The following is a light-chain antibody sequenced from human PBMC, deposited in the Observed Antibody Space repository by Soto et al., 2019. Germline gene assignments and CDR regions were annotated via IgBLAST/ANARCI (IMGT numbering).Light chain of an antibody. CDR1: QSVSGSY. J-gene: IGKJ4*01. CDR2: GGS. CDR3: QQYGSSPPLT. Sequence: EIVLTQSPGTLSLSPGERATLSCRASQSVSGSYIVWYQQKPGQAPRLLIYGGSSRATGIPDRFSGSGSGTDFTLTISRLEPEDVAVYYCQQYGSSPPLTFGGGTKVEIK. V-gene: IGKV3-20*01.